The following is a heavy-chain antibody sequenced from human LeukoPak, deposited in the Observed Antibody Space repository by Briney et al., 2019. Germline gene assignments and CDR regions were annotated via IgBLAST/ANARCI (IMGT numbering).Heavy chain of an antibody. Sequence: GGSLRLSCAASGFTLNSYWMSWARQAPGKGLEWVANISLDGSEKNYVDSVRGRFSISRDNAKNSLYLQMNSVIVEDTAVYYCARDLGWFRVDYWGQGALVTVSS. D-gene: IGHD6-19*01. CDR2: ISLDGSEK. CDR1: GFTLNSYW. J-gene: IGHJ4*02. CDR3: ARDLGWFRVDY. V-gene: IGHV3-7*01.